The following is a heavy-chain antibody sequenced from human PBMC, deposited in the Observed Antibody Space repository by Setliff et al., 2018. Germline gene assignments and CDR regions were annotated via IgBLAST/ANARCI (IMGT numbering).Heavy chain of an antibody. CDR2: INTNTGNP. CDR3: ARGEHIVSGDFYHYIDV. D-gene: IGHD2-15*01. CDR1: GYTFSTYA. V-gene: IGHV7-4-1*02. Sequence: GASVKVSCKGSGYTFSTYAIIWMRQAPGQGLEWMGWINTNTGNPSYAQGFTGRFVFSLDTSVSTAYLQISSLKAEDTAIYYCARGEHIVSGDFYHYIDVWGKGTTVTVSS. J-gene: IGHJ6*03.